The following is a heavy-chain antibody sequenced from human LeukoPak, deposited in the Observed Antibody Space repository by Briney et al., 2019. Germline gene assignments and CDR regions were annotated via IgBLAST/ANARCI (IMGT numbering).Heavy chain of an antibody. CDR3: ARVKPRLLDYYGSGSYYNGRGNFDY. V-gene: IGHV1-18*01. CDR1: GYSLSSYG. J-gene: IGHJ4*02. Sequence: GASVKVSCKASGYSLSSYGISWVRQAPGQGLEWMGWISPYNRNTKYAQKFQGRVTMTSDTSTSTVYMELRSLRSDDTAVYYCARVKPRLLDYYGSGSYYNGRGNFDYWGQGTLVTVSS. CDR2: ISPYNRNT. D-gene: IGHD3-10*01.